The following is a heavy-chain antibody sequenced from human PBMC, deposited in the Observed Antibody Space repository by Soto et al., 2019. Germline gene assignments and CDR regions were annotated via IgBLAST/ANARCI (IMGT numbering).Heavy chain of an antibody. CDR2: INSDGSST. Sequence: GGSLRLSCAASGFTFSSYWMHWVRQAPGKGLVWVSRINSDGSSTNYADSVKGRFTISRDNANNTLYLQMNSLRAEDTAVYYCARGLGGRTPYFDYWGQGTLVTVSS. CDR1: GFTFSSYW. J-gene: IGHJ4*02. D-gene: IGHD2-15*01. CDR3: ARGLGGRTPYFDY. V-gene: IGHV3-74*01.